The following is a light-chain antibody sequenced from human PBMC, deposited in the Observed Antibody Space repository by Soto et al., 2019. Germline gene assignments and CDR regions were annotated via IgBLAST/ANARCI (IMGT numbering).Light chain of an antibody. CDR1: QSISSW. CDR3: QQYNSYWT. J-gene: IGKJ1*01. Sequence: DIQMTQSPSTLSASVGDRVTITCRASQSISSWLAWYQQKPGKAPKLLIYKASSLESGVPSRFSGSGSGTEFTLNISSLQPDDFATYNCQQYNSYWTFGQGNKVEIK. CDR2: KAS. V-gene: IGKV1-5*03.